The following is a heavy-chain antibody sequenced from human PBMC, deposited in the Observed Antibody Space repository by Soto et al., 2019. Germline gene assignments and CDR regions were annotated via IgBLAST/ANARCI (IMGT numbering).Heavy chain of an antibody. J-gene: IGHJ4*02. V-gene: IGHV1-46*01. D-gene: IGHD6-6*01. CDR2: INPSGGST. CDR1: GYTFTTYY. CDR3: ARDVGMASRPYLDY. Sequence: ASVKVSCKASGYTFTTYYMYWVRQAPGQGLEWMGIINPSGGSTSFAQKFQGRVTMTRDTSTSTVYMELISLTSEDTAVYYCARDVGMASRPYLDYWGQGTLVTVSS.